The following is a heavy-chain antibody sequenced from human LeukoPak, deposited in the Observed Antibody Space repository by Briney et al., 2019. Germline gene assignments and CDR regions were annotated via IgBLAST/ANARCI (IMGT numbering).Heavy chain of an antibody. CDR1: GFTFSSYG. CDR3: AKTNDYSNPFDY. V-gene: IGHV3-30*18. CDR2: ISYDESNK. D-gene: IGHD4-11*01. J-gene: IGHJ4*02. Sequence: PGRSLRLSCAASGFTFSSYGMHWVRQAPGKGLEWVAVISYDESNKYYADSVKGRFTISRDNSKNTLYLQMNSLRAEDTAVYYCAKTNDYSNPFDYWGQGTLVTVSS.